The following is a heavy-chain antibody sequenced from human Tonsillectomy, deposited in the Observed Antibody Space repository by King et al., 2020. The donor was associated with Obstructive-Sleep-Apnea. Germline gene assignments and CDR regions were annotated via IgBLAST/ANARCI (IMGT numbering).Heavy chain of an antibody. CDR2: ISWNSVSV. J-gene: IGHJ6*02. CDR3: VNAGHQRNYYGMDD. Sequence: DVQLVESGGGLVQPGRSLRLSCAASGFTFDDYAMHWVRQAPGKGLEWVSGISWNSVSVDYALSVKGRFTISRDNAKNSLYLQMNSLRTEDTALYYCVNAGHQRNYYGMDDWGQGTTVTVSS. D-gene: IGHD2-2*01. CDR1: GFTFDDYA. V-gene: IGHV3-9*01.